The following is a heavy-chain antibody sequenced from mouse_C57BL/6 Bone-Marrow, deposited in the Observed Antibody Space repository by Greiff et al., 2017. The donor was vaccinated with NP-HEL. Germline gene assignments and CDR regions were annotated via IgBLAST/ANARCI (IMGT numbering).Heavy chain of an antibody. CDR3: ARSGHYYGSSFLFDY. V-gene: IGHV1-69*01. D-gene: IGHD1-1*01. CDR1: GYTFTSYW. Sequence: QVQLQQPGAELVMPGASVKLSCKASGYTFTSYWMHWVKPRPGQGLEWIGEIDPSDSYTNYNQKFKGKSTLTVDKSSSTAYMQLSSLTSEDSAVYYCARSGHYYGSSFLFDYWGQGTTLTVSS. CDR2: IDPSDSYT. J-gene: IGHJ2*01.